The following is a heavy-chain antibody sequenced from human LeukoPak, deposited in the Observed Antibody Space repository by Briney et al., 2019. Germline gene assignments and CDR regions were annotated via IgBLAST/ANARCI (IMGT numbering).Heavy chain of an antibody. V-gene: IGHV1-69*06. D-gene: IGHD6-19*01. Sequence: GASVKVSCKASGGTFSSYAISWVRQAPGQGLEWMGGIIPIFGTANYAQKFQGRVTMTEDTSTDTAYMELSSLRSEDTAVYYCATGHIPSEIDYWGQGTLVTVSS. CDR3: ATGHIPSEIDY. J-gene: IGHJ4*02. CDR1: GGTFSSYA. CDR2: IIPIFGTA.